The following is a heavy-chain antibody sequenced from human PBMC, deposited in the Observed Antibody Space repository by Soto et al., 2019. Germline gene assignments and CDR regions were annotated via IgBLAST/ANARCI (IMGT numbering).Heavy chain of an antibody. D-gene: IGHD2-2*01. Sequence: QVQLQESGPGRVRPSETLSLTCTVSGGSFSSYYWTWIRQSPGKGLEWIGYIYYSGSTDYNPSLRGRLAISIDTSKNQFSLRLNSMTAADTAVYYCAGRDCSGTNCYYLDYYYMDVWGKGTTVTVSS. J-gene: IGHJ6*03. CDR3: AGRDCSGTNCYYLDYYYMDV. CDR2: IYYSGST. CDR1: GGSFSSYY. V-gene: IGHV4-59*08.